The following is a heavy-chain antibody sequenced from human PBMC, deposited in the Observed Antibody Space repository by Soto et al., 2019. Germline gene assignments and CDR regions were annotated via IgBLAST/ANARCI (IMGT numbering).Heavy chain of an antibody. V-gene: IGHV4-59*01. CDR3: AGLRGYAGSPIDY. J-gene: IGHJ4*02. D-gene: IGHD2-15*01. CDR1: GGSIISGY. CDR2: ISYSGNT. Sequence: SETLSLTCTVSGGSIISGYWSWIRQPPGKGLEWTGYISYSGNTNYNPSLKSRVTMSVDTPKNQFSLRLSSVTTADTAVYYCAGLRGYAGSPIDYWGQGTLVTVSS.